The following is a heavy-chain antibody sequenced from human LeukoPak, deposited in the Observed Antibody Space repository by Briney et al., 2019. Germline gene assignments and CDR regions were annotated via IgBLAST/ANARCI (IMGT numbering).Heavy chain of an antibody. CDR3: ARGRLGISGSYFYYFDY. CDR2: ISGSGGST. J-gene: IGHJ4*02. V-gene: IGHV3-23*01. CDR1: GFTFSSYA. D-gene: IGHD1-26*01. Sequence: GGSLRLSCAASGFTFSSYAMSWVRQAPGKGLEWVSAISGSGGSTYYADSVKGRFTISRDNSKNTLYLQMNSLRAEDTAVYYCARGRLGISGSYFYYFDYWGQGTLVTVSS.